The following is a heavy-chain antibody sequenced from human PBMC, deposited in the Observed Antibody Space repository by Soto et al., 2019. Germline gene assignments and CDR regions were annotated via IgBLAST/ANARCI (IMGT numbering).Heavy chain of an antibody. CDR2: ISSSSTTK. V-gene: IGHV3-48*01. J-gene: IGHJ4*02. Sequence: GGSLRLSCAASGFTFSSYGMHCVRQAPGKVLEWVSYISSSSTTKYYADSVKGRFTISRDNSKNTLYLQMNSLRAEDTAVYYCAKQDRGYYDFWSGYYKGGFFDYWGQGT. D-gene: IGHD3-3*01. CDR1: GFTFSSYG. CDR3: AKQDRGYYDFWSGYYKGGFFDY.